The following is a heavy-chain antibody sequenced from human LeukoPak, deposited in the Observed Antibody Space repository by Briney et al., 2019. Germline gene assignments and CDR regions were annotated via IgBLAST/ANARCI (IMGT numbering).Heavy chain of an antibody. CDR1: GGSISNYY. J-gene: IGHJ4*02. CDR2: ISYSGST. Sequence: SETLSLTCTVSGGSISNYYWSWIRQPPGKGLEWLGYISYSGSTNYNPSLKSRVTISADTSKNQFSLKVSSVTAADTAVYYCARLRRTAIESWGQGTLVTVS. V-gene: IGHV4-59*01. D-gene: IGHD1-14*01. CDR3: ARLRRTAIES.